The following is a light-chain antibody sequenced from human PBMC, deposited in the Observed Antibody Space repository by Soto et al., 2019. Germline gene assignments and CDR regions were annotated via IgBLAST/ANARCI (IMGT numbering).Light chain of an antibody. CDR3: QHYTNWPLT. V-gene: IGKV3-15*01. J-gene: IGKJ4*01. CDR2: GAS. Sequence: IVMTPSPATLSVSPGERATLSCRASHSISSRLAWYQQKPGQAPRLLLYGASTRATGLPARFSGSGSGTEFTLTISSLQSEDFAVYYCQHYTNWPLTFGGGTKVDIK. CDR1: HSISSR.